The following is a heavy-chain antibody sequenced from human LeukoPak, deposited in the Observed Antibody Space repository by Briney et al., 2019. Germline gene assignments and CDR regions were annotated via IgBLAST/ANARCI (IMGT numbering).Heavy chain of an antibody. Sequence: GGSLRLSCAASGFTVSSNYMSWVRQAPGKGLEWVSVIYSGGSTYYADSVKGRFTISRDNSKNTLYLQMNSLRAEDTAVYYCARVYSSGWYSLDYWGQGTLVTVSS. CDR3: ARVYSSGWYSLDY. CDR1: GFTVSSNY. J-gene: IGHJ4*02. CDR2: IYSGGST. V-gene: IGHV3-53*01. D-gene: IGHD6-19*01.